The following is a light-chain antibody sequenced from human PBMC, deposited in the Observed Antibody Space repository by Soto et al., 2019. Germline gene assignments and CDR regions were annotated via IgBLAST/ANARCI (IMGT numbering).Light chain of an antibody. CDR3: QQRSNWPIT. CDR1: PSVTNF. Sequence: VLIQSPNTLSFSPGGRDILSRRASPSVTNFLAWYQQKPGQAPRLLIYDASNRATGIPARFSGSGSGTDFTLTISSLEPEDFAVYYCQQRSNWPITFGQGTRLEIK. V-gene: IGKV3-11*01. CDR2: DAS. J-gene: IGKJ5*01.